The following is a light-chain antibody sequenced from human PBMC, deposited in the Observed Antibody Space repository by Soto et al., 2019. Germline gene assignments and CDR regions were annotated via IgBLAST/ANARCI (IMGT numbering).Light chain of an antibody. Sequence: QSALTQPASVSGSPGQPITISCTGTRSDVGSGSYNLVSWYQQRPSKAPKLMIYEGTKRPSGVSNRFSGSKSGNTPSLTISGLQAEDEADYYCCSYAGSSTYVFGTGTKVTVL. CDR1: RSDVGSGSYNL. J-gene: IGLJ1*01. CDR2: EGT. CDR3: CSYAGSSTYV. V-gene: IGLV2-23*01.